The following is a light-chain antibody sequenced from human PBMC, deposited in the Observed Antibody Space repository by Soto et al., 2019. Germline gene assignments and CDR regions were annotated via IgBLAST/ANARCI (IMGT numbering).Light chain of an antibody. V-gene: IGKV1-5*01. Sequence: DIQMTQSPSTLSASVGDRVTFTCRASQSVSIWLAWYQQKPGKAPKLLISGASTLESGVPSRFRGSGSGTEFPLTISSLQHDDFATYYCQQYKNYLTFGQGTKVEIK. CDR2: GAS. CDR3: QQYKNYLT. J-gene: IGKJ1*01. CDR1: QSVSIW.